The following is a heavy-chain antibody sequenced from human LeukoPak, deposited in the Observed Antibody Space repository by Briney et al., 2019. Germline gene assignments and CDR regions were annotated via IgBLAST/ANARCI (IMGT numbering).Heavy chain of an antibody. D-gene: IGHD2-15*01. Sequence: SETLSLTCSVSGGSISGYYWSWIRQPPGQGLEWIGYIYYSGSTNYNPSLKSRVIISRDTSKNQFSLNLSSVTAADTAVYYCARRARATGGGDYFDYWGQGTLVTVSS. J-gene: IGHJ4*02. CDR1: GGSISGYY. CDR2: IYYSGST. CDR3: ARRARATGGGDYFDY. V-gene: IGHV4-59*08.